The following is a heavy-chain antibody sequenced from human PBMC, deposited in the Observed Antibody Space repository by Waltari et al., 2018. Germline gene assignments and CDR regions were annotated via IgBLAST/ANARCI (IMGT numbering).Heavy chain of an antibody. J-gene: IGHJ6*02. CDR2: IKPDGSEK. CDR1: GFTFSISW. CDR3: SKSLDV. V-gene: IGHV3-7*01. Sequence: EVQMVESGGGLVQPGGSLRLSWAASGFTFSISWMDWVRQAPGKGLEWIANIKPDGSEKNYVDSVKGRFTISRDNTKNSLYLQMNSLRAEDTAVYYCSKSLDVWGPGTSVTVSS.